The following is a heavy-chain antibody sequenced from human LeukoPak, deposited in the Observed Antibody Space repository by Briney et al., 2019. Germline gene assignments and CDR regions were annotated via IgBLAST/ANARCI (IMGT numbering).Heavy chain of an antibody. V-gene: IGHV3-30-3*01. Sequence: GGSLRLSCAASGFTFSSYAMHWVRQAPGKGLEWVAVISYDGSNKYYADSVKGRFTISRDNSKNTLYLQMNSLKTEDTAVYYCTTKDTRYGYADDALDIWAQGTMVTVSS. CDR2: ISYDGSNK. J-gene: IGHJ3*02. D-gene: IGHD5-18*01. CDR1: GFTFSSYA. CDR3: TTKDTRYGYADDALDI.